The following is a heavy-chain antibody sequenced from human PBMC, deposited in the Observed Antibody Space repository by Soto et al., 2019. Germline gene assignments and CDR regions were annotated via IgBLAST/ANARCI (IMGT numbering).Heavy chain of an antibody. CDR3: ARGTTISWTF. CDR2: ITTYNDDT. J-gene: IGHJ4*02. Sequence: QVHLVQSATEVKKPGASVKVSCRASGYTFTNYGISWVRQAPGQGLEWMGWITTYNDDTNYAPKFQDRVTMTTDTSTSTAYMELRTLRSDDTAVYFCARGTTISWTFWGQGTLVTVS. CDR1: GYTFTNYG. D-gene: IGHD6-13*01. V-gene: IGHV1-18*01.